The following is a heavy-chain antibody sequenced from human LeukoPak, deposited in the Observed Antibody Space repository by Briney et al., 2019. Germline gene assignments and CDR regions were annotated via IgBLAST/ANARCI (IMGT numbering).Heavy chain of an antibody. CDR1: GYTFTSYY. J-gene: IGHJ4*02. CDR2: INPSGGST. V-gene: IGHV1-46*01. Sequence: ASVKVSCKASGYTFTSYYMHWVRQAPGQGLEWMGIINPSGGSTSYAQKFQGRVTMTRDTSTSTVYMELSSLRSEDTAVYYCARNLGTVTGLDYWGRGTLVTISS. D-gene: IGHD4-17*01. CDR3: ARNLGTVTGLDY.